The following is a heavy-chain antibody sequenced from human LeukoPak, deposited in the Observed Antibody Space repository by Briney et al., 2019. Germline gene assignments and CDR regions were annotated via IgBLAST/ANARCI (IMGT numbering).Heavy chain of an antibody. CDR1: GLTFNTYG. CDR2: ISSSSSYI. J-gene: IGHJ3*02. CDR3: AREGLVLDAFDI. Sequence: GGSLRLSCAASGLTFNTYGMGWVRRAPGKGLEWVSFISSSSSYIYYADSMKGRFTISRDNVKNSPYLQMNSPRAEDTAVYYCAREGLVLDAFDIWGQGTMVSVSS. V-gene: IGHV3-21*01.